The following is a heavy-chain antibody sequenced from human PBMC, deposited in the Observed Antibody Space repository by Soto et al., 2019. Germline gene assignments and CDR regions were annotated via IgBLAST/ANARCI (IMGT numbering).Heavy chain of an antibody. D-gene: IGHD2-2*01. CDR3: ARHRCTSTACFGPHFDF. V-gene: IGHV4-59*08. CDR1: GGSIIGYY. CDR2: IYSSGST. J-gene: IGHJ4*02. Sequence: QVQLQESGPGLVKPSETLSLTCTVSGGSIIGYYWSWIRQPPGKGLEWIAYIYSSGSTNYNPSLKSRVTISVDTSKNQFSLKLSYVTAADTAVYYCARHRCTSTACFGPHFDFWGQGTLVTVSS.